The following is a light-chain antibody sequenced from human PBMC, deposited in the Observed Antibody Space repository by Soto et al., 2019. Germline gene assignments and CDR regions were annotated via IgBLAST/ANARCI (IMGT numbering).Light chain of an antibody. J-gene: IGKJ4*01. Sequence: EIVLTQSPGTLSLSPGERXXLXXXXSQSVSNNYLAWYQQKPGQAPRLLIYRTSSRATGIPDRFSGSGSGADFTLTISRLEPEDFAVYFCQQYGSAPLTFGGGTKVDIK. CDR1: QSVSNNY. V-gene: IGKV3-20*01. CDR3: QQYGSAPLT. CDR2: RTS.